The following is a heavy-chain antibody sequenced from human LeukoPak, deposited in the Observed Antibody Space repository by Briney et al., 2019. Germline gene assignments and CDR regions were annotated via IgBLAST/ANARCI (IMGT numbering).Heavy chain of an antibody. V-gene: IGHV1-18*01. CDR3: ARAGAAVTMFFDF. CDR1: GYTFSDFG. CDR2: IGAYNDNT. Sequence: ASVKVSCKASGYTFSDFGITWVRQAPGQGVEWMGWIGAYNDNTNYPQKFQGRVTLTTGTSTSTAYMELRSLTSDDTALYYCARAGAAVTMFFDFWGQGTLVTVSS. D-gene: IGHD4-17*01. J-gene: IGHJ4*02.